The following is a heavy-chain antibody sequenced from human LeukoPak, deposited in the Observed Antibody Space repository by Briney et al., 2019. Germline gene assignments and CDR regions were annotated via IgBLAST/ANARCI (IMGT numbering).Heavy chain of an antibody. V-gene: IGHV3-64*01. Sequence: PGGSLRLSCEVSGFTFSTSVMHWVRQAPGKVLEYVSGISDNGLDTHYGNSVEGRFTISRDNSKNSLYLQMDSLRDEVMAVYYCAREGHSSGHCGALDIWGQGTMVTVSS. CDR3: AREGHSSGHCGALDI. CDR2: ISDNGLDT. J-gene: IGHJ3*02. D-gene: IGHD3-22*01. CDR1: GFTFSTSV.